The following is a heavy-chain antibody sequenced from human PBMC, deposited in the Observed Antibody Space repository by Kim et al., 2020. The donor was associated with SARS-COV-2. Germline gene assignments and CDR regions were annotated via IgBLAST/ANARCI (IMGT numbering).Heavy chain of an antibody. CDR3: ASTSGDWRFFDY. J-gene: IGHJ4*02. V-gene: IGHV4-34*01. D-gene: IGHD2-21*01. Sequence: TYTPSLKSRVAMSIDTSKNQFTLHLSSVTAADTAVYYCASTSGDWRFFDYWGQGTRVTVSS.